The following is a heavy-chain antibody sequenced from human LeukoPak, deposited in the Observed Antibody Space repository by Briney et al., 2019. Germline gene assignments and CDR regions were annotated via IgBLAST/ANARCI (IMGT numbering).Heavy chain of an antibody. CDR3: ARDSLDSTASADY. V-gene: IGHV3-33*07. J-gene: IGHJ4*02. CDR2: IWYDGSNK. D-gene: IGHD4-11*01. Sequence: PGGSLRLSCVGSGFTFSRYWLNWVRQAPGKGLEWVAVIWYDGSNKYYADSVKGRFTISRDNSKNTLYLQMNSLRAEDTAVYYCARDSLDSTASADYFSQGTLVTVSS. CDR1: GFTFSRYW.